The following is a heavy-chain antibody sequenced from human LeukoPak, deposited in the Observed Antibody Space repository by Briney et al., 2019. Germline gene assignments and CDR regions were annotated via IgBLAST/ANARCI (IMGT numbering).Heavy chain of an antibody. J-gene: IGHJ3*02. CDR2: IFASGST. CDR3: ARGSIAAAIARAFDI. V-gene: IGHV4-4*07. Sequence: SETLSLTCTVSGGSISSYYWSWIRQPAGKGLEWIGRIFASGSTNSNPSLKSRVTMSVDTSKNQFSLNLSSVTAADTAVYYCARGSIAAAIARAFDIWGQGTMVTVSS. D-gene: IGHD6-13*01. CDR1: GGSISSYY.